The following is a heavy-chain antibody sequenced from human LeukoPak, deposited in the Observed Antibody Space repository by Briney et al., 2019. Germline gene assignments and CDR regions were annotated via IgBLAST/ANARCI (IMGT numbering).Heavy chain of an antibody. CDR2: IYHSGSN. CDR1: GDSIMRGAYS. CDR3: ARDENGYVWGSFRA. Sequence: SETLSLTCTVSGDSIMRGAYSWSWIRQPPGKGLEWIGFIYHSGSNNYNPSLKSRITLSVDISKNQFSLMLNSVTAADTAVYYCARDENGYVWGSFRAWGQGTLVTVSS. V-gene: IGHV4-30-4*07. D-gene: IGHD3-16*02. J-gene: IGHJ5*02.